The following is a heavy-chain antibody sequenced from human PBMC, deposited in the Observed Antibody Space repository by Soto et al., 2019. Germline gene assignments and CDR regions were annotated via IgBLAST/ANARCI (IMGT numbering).Heavy chain of an antibody. CDR1: GFTFSDYY. CDR3: ARGHAYFHP. V-gene: IGHV3-11*01. Sequence: QVQLVESGGGLVKPGGSLRLSCAASGFTFSDYYMSWIRQAPGKGLECISYISRSDNSIYYADSVKGRFTISRDNAKNALYLQMNSLRAEDTAGYYCARGHAYFHPWGQGTLVTVSS. CDR2: ISRSDNSI. J-gene: IGHJ1*01.